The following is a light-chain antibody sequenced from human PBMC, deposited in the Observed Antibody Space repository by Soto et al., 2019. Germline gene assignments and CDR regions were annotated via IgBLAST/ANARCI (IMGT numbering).Light chain of an antibody. Sequence: EIALTQSPDTLSVSPGDGATLSCLASQGVRSDLAWYQQKAGQSPRLLIYGASTRAAETPARYSGSGSETEFTLTISSLQSEDFAVYYCQQYSKWPLTFGGGTKVDIK. CDR2: GAS. CDR1: QGVRSD. CDR3: QQYSKWPLT. V-gene: IGKV3-15*01. J-gene: IGKJ4*01.